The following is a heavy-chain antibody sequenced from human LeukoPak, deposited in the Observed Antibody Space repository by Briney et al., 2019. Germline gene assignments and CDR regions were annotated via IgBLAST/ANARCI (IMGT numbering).Heavy chain of an antibody. D-gene: IGHD3-10*01. CDR3: ARDLSPGSGSYYNLDALDI. Sequence: PSETLSLTCTVSGGSISSYYWSWIRQPAGKGLEWIGRIYTSGSTNYNPSLKSRVTMSVDTSKNQFSLKLSSVTAADTAVYYCARDLSPGSGSYYNLDALDIGGQGTMVTVSS. J-gene: IGHJ3*02. V-gene: IGHV4-4*07. CDR2: IYTSGST. CDR1: GGSISSYY.